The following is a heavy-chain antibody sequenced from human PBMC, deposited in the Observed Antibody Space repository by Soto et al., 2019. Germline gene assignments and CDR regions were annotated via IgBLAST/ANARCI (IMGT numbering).Heavy chain of an antibody. J-gene: IGHJ4*02. D-gene: IGHD2-21*01. CDR2: ISGDGKAT. CDR1: GFYFSAYA. CDR3: AKEVTSCCYPGFDS. V-gene: IGHV3-23*01. Sequence: EVQLLESGGDLVQPGGSLRLSCVASGFYFSAYALAWVRQAPGKGLECISGISGDGKATHYAESVRGRFTISRDNSKNTVYLRMDSLRAEDTALYYFAKEVTSCCYPGFDSWGQGTLVTVSS.